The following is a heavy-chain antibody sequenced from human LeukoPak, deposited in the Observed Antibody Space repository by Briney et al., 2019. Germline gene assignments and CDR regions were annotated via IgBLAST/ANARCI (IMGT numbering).Heavy chain of an antibody. J-gene: IGHJ6*03. CDR1: GGSISSYY. Sequence: SGTLSLTCTVSGGSISSYYWSWIRQPAGKGLEWIGRIYTSGSTNYNPSLKSRVTMSVDTSKNQFSLKLSSVTAADTAVYYCARDRVNYYGSGSLGYCYYYMDVWGKGTTVTISS. D-gene: IGHD3-10*01. V-gene: IGHV4-4*07. CDR2: IYTSGST. CDR3: ARDRVNYYGSGSLGYCYYYMDV.